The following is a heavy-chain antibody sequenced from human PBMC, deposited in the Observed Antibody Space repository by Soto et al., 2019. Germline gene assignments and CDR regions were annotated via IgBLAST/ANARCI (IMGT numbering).Heavy chain of an antibody. V-gene: IGHV4-39*01. D-gene: IGHD6-13*01. Sequence: SETLSLTCTVSGGSISSSSYYWGWIRQPPGKGLEWFGSIYYSGSTYYNPSLKSRVTISVDTSKNQFSLKLSSVTAADTAVYYCARYSSSWYFDYWGQGTLVTVSS. J-gene: IGHJ4*02. CDR2: IYYSGST. CDR1: GGSISSSSYY. CDR3: ARYSSSWYFDY.